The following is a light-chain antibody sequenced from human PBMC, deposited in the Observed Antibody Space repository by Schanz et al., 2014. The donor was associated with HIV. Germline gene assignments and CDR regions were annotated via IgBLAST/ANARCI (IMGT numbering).Light chain of an antibody. V-gene: IGLV2-14*01. CDR2: DVN. CDR3: SSYTTNGTWL. Sequence: QSALTQPASVSGSPGQSITISCTGTNSDVGGYDYVSWYQQYPGKAPKLIIYDVNYRPSGSSNRFSGSKSGSTASLAIFGLQAEDEADYYCSSYTTNGTWLFGGGTKLTVL. CDR1: NSDVGGYDY. J-gene: IGLJ3*02.